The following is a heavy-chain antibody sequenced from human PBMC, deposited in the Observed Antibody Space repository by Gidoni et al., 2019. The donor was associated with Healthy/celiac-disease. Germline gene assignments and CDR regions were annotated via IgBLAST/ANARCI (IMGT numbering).Heavy chain of an antibody. V-gene: IGHV3-33*01. CDR2: IWYDGSNK. Sequence: QVQLVESGGGVVQPGRSLRLACAASGFTFSSYGMHWVRQAPGKGLEWVAVIWYDGSNKYYADAVKGRFTISRDNSKNTLYLQMNSLRAEDTAVYYCARDPGEYDFWSGYLDVWGKGTTVTVSS. CDR3: ARDPGEYDFWSGYLDV. D-gene: IGHD3-3*01. CDR1: GFTFSSYG. J-gene: IGHJ6*03.